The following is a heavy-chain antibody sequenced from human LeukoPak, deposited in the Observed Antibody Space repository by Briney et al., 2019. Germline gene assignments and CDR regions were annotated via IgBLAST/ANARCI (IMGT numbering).Heavy chain of an antibody. CDR1: GGTFSSYA. V-gene: IGHV1-69*13. CDR3: AGGELIYYFDY. D-gene: IGHD1-1*01. J-gene: IGHJ4*02. Sequence: SVKVSCKASGGTFSSYAISWVRQAPGQGLEWMGGIIPILGTANYAQKFQGRVTITADESTSTAYKELSSLRSEDTAVYYCAGGELIYYFDYWGQGTLVTVSS. CDR2: IIPILGTA.